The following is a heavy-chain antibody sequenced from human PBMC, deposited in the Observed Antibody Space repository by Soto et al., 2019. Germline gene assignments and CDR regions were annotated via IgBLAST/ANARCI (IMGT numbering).Heavy chain of an antibody. CDR3: ARELDGIDV. CDR2: ISSSSSTI. Sequence: PGGSLRLSCAASGFTFISYSMNWVRQAPGKGLEWVSYISSSSSTIYYADSVQGRFTISRDNAKNSLYLQMNSLRAEDTAVYYCARELDGIDVWGQGITVTVSS. J-gene: IGHJ6*02. CDR1: GFTFISYS. V-gene: IGHV3-48*04.